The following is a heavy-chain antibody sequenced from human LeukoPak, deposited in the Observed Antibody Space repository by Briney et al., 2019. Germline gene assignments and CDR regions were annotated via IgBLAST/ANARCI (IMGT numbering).Heavy chain of an antibody. CDR2: IYPGDSDT. V-gene: IGHV5-51*01. J-gene: IGHJ4*02. Sequence: GESLKISCKGSGYSFTSYWIGWVRQMPGKGLEWMGIIYPGDSDTRYSPSFQGQVSISVDTSIDTAYLQWSSVKASDTAMYYCARLLAAPYYINFWGQGTLVTVSS. CDR1: GYSFTSYW. CDR3: ARLLAAPYYINF. D-gene: IGHD6-25*01.